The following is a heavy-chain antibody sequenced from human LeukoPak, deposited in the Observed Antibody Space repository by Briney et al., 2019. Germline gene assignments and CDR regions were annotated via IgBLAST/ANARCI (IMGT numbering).Heavy chain of an antibody. CDR2: IYPGDSDT. V-gene: IGHV5-51*01. J-gene: IGHJ4*02. Sequence: GESLKISCKGSGYSFTSYWIGWVRQMPGKGLEWMGIIYPGDSDTRYSPSFQGQVSISVDTSIDTAYLQWSSVKASDTAMYYCARLLAAPYYINFWGQGTLVTVSS. CDR1: GYSFTSYW. CDR3: ARLLAAPYYINF. D-gene: IGHD6-25*01.